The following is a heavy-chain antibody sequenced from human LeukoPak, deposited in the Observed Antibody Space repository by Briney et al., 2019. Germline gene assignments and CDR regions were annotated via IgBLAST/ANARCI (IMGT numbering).Heavy chain of an antibody. CDR1: GESFSGYY. V-gene: IGHV4-34*01. CDR3: ARGRYYGSGSYYK. D-gene: IGHD3-10*01. CDR2: INHSGST. J-gene: IGHJ4*02. Sequence: SETLSLTCAVHGESFSGYYWSWIRQPPGKGQEWIGEINHSGSTNYSPSLKSRVTISVDTSKNQFSLKLSSVTAADTAVYYCARGRYYGSGSYYKWGQGTLVTVSS.